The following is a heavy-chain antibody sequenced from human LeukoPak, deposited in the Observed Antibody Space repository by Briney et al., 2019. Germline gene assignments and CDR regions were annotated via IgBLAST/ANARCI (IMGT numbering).Heavy chain of an antibody. CDR1: GYIISNEG. Sequence: PGGSLRLSCPASGYIISNEGMHWVRQAPGKRLEWVAVIWNDGSETFHADSVKGRFRIARDNSKNTLYLQMNSLRAEDTAVYFCARDMGRAWYGPPDYWGQGPLVTVSS. D-gene: IGHD6-13*01. V-gene: IGHV3-33*01. J-gene: IGHJ4*02. CDR2: IWNDGSET. CDR3: ARDMGRAWYGPPDY.